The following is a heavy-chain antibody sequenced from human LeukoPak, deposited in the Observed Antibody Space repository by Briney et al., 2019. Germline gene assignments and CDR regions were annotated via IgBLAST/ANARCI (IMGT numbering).Heavy chain of an antibody. D-gene: IGHD3-22*01. V-gene: IGHV4-59*01. Sequence: PSETLSLTCTVSGGSISSYYWSWIRQPPGKGLEWIGYIYYSGSTNYNPSLKSRVTISVDTSKNQFPLKLSSVTAADTAVYYCARVFRRSGYYYFDYWGQGTLVTVSS. J-gene: IGHJ4*02. CDR1: GGSISSYY. CDR3: ARVFRRSGYYYFDY. CDR2: IYYSGST.